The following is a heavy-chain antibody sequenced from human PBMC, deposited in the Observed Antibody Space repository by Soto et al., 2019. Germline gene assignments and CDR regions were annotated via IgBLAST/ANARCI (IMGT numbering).Heavy chain of an antibody. CDR1: GGSISSYY. CDR3: ARAPGGIVGATMDWFDP. J-gene: IGHJ5*02. V-gene: IGHV4-59*01. CDR2: IYYSGST. Sequence: SETLSLTCTVSGGSISSYYWSWIRQPPGKGLEWIGYIYYSGSTNYNPSLKSRVTISVDTSKNQFSLKLSSVTAADTAVYYCARAPGGIVGATMDWFDPWGQGTLVTVSS. D-gene: IGHD1-26*01.